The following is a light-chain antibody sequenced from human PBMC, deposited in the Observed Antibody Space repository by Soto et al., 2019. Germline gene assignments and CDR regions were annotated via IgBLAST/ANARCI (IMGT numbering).Light chain of an antibody. CDR1: SSNIGSNT. CDR2: SNV. J-gene: IGLJ3*02. Sequence: QSVLTQAPSVSGTPGQRVTISCSGTSSNIGSNTVSWYQQVPGTAPKVLIYSNVQRPSGVPDRFSGSKSGTSASLAIGGLQYADEAAYYCAAWDGSLNGWVFGGGTQLTVL. CDR3: AAWDGSLNGWV. V-gene: IGLV1-44*01.